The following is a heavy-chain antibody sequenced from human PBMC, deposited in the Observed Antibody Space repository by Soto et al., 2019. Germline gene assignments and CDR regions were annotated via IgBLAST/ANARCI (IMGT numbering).Heavy chain of an antibody. D-gene: IGHD3-9*01. CDR3: ARGGNLRYFDWLLYNWFDP. Sequence: QVQLVQSGAEVKKPGASVKVSCKASGYTFTSYGISWVRQAPGQGLEWMGWISAYNGNTNYAQKLQGRVAMNTDTSTSTGYMELRSLRSDDTAVYYCARGGNLRYFDWLLYNWFDPWGQGTLVTVSS. CDR2: ISAYNGNT. J-gene: IGHJ5*02. V-gene: IGHV1-18*01. CDR1: GYTFTSYG.